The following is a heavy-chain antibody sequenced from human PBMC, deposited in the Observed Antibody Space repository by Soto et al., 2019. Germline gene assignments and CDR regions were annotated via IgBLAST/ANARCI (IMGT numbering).Heavy chain of an antibody. J-gene: IGHJ4*02. Sequence: GGSLRLSCAASGFNVFSYAMSWVRQAPGKGLEWVSGITSDYSTYYAGSVKGRFTISRDNSRNTLYLQMDSLTVEDTAVYFCAKDFYGRATYDYWGQGTSVTVSS. D-gene: IGHD3-10*01. CDR3: AKDFYGRATYDY. CDR2: ITSDYST. CDR1: GFNVFSYA. V-gene: IGHV3-23*01.